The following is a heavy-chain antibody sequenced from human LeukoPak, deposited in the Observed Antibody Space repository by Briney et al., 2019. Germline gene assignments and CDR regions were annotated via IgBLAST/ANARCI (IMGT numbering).Heavy chain of an antibody. J-gene: IGHJ4*02. D-gene: IGHD3-9*01. V-gene: IGHV1-46*01. CDR2: INPSGGST. CDR3: ARGYAILTGYYPDIDIDY. Sequence: ASVKVSCKASGYTFTSYYMHWVRQAPGQGLEWMGIINPSGGSTSYAQKFQGRVTMTRDMSTSTVYMELSSLRSEDTAVYYCARGYAILTGYYPDIDIDYWGQGTLVTVSS. CDR1: GYTFTSYY.